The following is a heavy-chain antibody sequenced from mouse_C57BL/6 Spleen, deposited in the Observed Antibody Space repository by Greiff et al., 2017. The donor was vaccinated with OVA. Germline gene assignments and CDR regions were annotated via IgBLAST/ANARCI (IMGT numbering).Heavy chain of an antibody. CDR3: AKGTDRLGYFDY. D-gene: IGHD3-3*01. CDR2: IDPYDSYN. V-gene: IGHV1-50*01. Sequence: QVQLQQPGAELVKPGASVKLSCKASGYTFTSYWLQWVKQRPGQGLEWIGKIDPYDSYNNYNQKFKGKATLPVETSSSTAYMQLSSLTSEDSAVYYWAKGTDRLGYFDYWGQGTTLTVSS. CDR1: GYTFTSYW. J-gene: IGHJ2*01.